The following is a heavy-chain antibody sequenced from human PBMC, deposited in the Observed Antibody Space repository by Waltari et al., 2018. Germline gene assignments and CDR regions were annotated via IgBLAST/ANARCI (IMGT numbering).Heavy chain of an antibody. CDR3: AKGGPAIFGVLNTKRFDC. D-gene: IGHD3-3*01. V-gene: IGHV1-2*06. CDR2: MKANHGDT. J-gene: IGHJ4*02. CDR1: GYTFTDYY. Sequence: QVQLVQSGAEVKKPGASVKVSCKASGYTFTDYYVHWVRQAPGQGLEWMGRMKANHGDTDYAQKFQGRVTMTRDTSLDTADMELSRLRSDDTAEYYCAKGGPAIFGVLNTKRFDCWGQGTPVTVSS.